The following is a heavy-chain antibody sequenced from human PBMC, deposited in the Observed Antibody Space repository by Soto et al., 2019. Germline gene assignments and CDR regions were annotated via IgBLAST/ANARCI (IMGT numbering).Heavy chain of an antibody. D-gene: IGHD6-6*01. CDR2: IYYSGST. J-gene: IGHJ6*02. CDR3: ARQHSSSASYYYGMDV. Sequence: SETLSLTWTFSGGSISSSSYYWGWIRQPPGKGLEWIGSIYYSGSTYYNPSLKSRVTISVDTSKNQFSLKLSSVTAADTAVYYCARQHSSSASYYYGMDVWGQGTTVTVSS. V-gene: IGHV4-39*01. CDR1: GGSISSSSYY.